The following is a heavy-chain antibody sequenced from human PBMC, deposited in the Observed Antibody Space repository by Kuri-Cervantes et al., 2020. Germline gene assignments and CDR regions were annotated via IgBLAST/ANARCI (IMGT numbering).Heavy chain of an antibody. CDR3: AKDIGQSADAFDI. Sequence: ADSVKGRFTIARDNAKNSPYLQMNSLRAEDTALYYCAKDIGQSADAFDIWGQGTMVTVSS. J-gene: IGHJ3*02. D-gene: IGHD6-19*01. V-gene: IGHV3-9*01.